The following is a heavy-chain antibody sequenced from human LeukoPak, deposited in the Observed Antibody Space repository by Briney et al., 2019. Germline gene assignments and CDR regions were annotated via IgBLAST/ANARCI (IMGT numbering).Heavy chain of an antibody. CDR1: GSTFSSYG. CDR2: IRYDGSNK. V-gene: IGHV3-30*02. Sequence: PGGSLRLSCAASGSTFSSYGMHWVRQAPGKGLEWVAFIRYDGSNKYYADSVKGRFTISRDNSKNTLYLQMNSLRAEDTAVYYCAKDYSGYDFGFFDYWGQGTLVTVSS. CDR3: AKDYSGYDFGFFDY. J-gene: IGHJ4*02. D-gene: IGHD5-12*01.